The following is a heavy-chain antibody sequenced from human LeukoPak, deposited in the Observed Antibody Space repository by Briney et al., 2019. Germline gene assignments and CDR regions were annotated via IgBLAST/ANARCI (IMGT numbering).Heavy chain of an antibody. D-gene: IGHD5-18*01. V-gene: IGHV4-31*03. J-gene: IGHJ4*02. CDR1: GGSISSGGYY. CDR2: IDYSGST. CDR3: ARGFKTAMVLL. Sequence: SETLSLTCTVSGGSISSGGYYWSWLRQHPGKGLEWIGYIDYSGSTYYNPSLKSRVTISVDTSKNQFSLKLSSVPAADTAVYYCARGFKTAMVLLWGQGTLVTVSS.